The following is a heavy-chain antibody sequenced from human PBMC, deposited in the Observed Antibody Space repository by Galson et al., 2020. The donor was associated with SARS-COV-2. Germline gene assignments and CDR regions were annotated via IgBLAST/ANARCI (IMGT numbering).Heavy chain of an antibody. D-gene: IGHD6-13*01. CDR3: ARRNTNSWRFDY. Sequence: ASVKVSCKASGYTFTDYNIHWVRQVPGQRLEWMGWINPNSGGTNSAQMFQGRVTMTSDTSITTAYMELSRLTSDDVAVYYCARRNTNSWRFDYWCQGTLVTVSS. V-gene: IGHV1-2*02. CDR1: GYTFTDYN. CDR2: INPNSGGT. J-gene: IGHJ4*02.